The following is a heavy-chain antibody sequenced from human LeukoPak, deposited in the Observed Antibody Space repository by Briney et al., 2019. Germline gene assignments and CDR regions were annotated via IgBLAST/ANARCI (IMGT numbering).Heavy chain of an antibody. V-gene: IGHV3-21*01. CDR1: GFTFSSYS. Sequence: PGGSLRLSCAASGFTFSSYSMNWVRQAPGKGLEWVSSISSSSSYIYYADSVKGRFTISRDNAKNSLYLQMNSLRAEDTAVYYCARDLNYDILTGYYNPWGQGTLVTVSS. J-gene: IGHJ5*02. CDR2: ISSSSSYI. D-gene: IGHD3-9*01. CDR3: ARDLNYDILTGYYNP.